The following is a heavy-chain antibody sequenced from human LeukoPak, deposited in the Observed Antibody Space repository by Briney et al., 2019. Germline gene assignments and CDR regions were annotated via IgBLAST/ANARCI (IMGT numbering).Heavy chain of an antibody. Sequence: GASVKVSCKASGYTFTSYGISWVRQAPGQGLEWMGWISAYNGNTNYAQKFQGRVTVTRNTSISTAYMELSSLRSEDTAVYYCARGHYDSAVGYWGQGTLVTVSS. CDR1: GYTFTSYG. CDR2: ISAYNGNT. J-gene: IGHJ4*02. D-gene: IGHD3-22*01. V-gene: IGHV1-18*01. CDR3: ARGHYDSAVGY.